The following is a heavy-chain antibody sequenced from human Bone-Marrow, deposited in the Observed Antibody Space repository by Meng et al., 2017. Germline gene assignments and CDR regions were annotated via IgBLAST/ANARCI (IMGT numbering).Heavy chain of an antibody. J-gene: IGHJ4*02. V-gene: IGHV4-39*07. CDR2: IYYSGST. D-gene: IGHD3-10*01. Sequence: SETLSLTCTVSGGSISSSSYYWGWIRQPPGKGLEWIGSIYYSGSTYYNPSLKSRVTISVDTSKNQFSLKLGSVTAADTAVYYCARQDYYGSGSSIGPYFDYWGQGTLVTVSS. CDR1: GGSISSSSYY. CDR3: ARQDYYGSGSSIGPYFDY.